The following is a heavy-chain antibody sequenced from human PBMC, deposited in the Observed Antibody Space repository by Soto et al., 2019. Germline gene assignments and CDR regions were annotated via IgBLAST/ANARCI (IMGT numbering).Heavy chain of an antibody. CDR1: GFTFSSYA. CDR2: ISGSGGST. Sequence: GGSLRLSCAASGFTFSSYAMSWVRQAPGKGLEWVSAISGSGGSTYYADSVKGRFTISRDNSKNTLYLQMNSLRAEDTAVYYCAKDKSDFWSADPYNWFDPWGQGTLVTVSS. J-gene: IGHJ5*02. V-gene: IGHV3-23*01. D-gene: IGHD3-3*01. CDR3: AKDKSDFWSADPYNWFDP.